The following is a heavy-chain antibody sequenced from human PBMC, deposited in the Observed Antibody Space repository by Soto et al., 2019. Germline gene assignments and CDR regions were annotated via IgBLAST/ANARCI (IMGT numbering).Heavy chain of an antibody. CDR3: ARRNYSGSWHYYYYGMDV. V-gene: IGHV4-31*03. J-gene: IGHJ6*02. CDR1: GGSISSGGYY. Sequence: SETLSLTCTVSGGSISSGGYYWSWIRQHPGKGLEWIGYIYYSGSTYYNPSLKSRVTISVDTSKNQFSLKLSSVTAADTAVYYCARRNYSGSWHYYYYGMDVWGQGTTVTVSS. D-gene: IGHD6-13*01. CDR2: IYYSGST.